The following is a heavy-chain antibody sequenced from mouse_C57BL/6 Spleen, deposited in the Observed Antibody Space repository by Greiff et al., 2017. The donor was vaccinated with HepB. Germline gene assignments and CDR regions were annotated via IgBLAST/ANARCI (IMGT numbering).Heavy chain of an antibody. Sequence: QVQLQQPGAELVKPGASVKMSCKASGYTFTSYWITWVKQRPGQGLEWIGDIYPGSGSTNYNEKFKSKATLTVDTSSSTAYMQLSSLTSEDSGVYCGASRAGYGPWFAYWGQGTLVTVSA. V-gene: IGHV1-55*01. CDR2: IYPGSGST. CDR3: ASRAGYGPWFAY. D-gene: IGHD2-10*02. CDR1: GYTFTSYW. J-gene: IGHJ3*01.